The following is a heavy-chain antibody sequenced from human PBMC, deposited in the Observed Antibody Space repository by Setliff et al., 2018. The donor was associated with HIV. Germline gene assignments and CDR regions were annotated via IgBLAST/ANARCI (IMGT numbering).Heavy chain of an antibody. CDR3: AGGPGYCSGGTCYPGGWFDP. Sequence: PSETLSLTCTVSGGSISSSSYYWGWICQPPGKGLEWIGSIYYSGSTYYNPSLKSRVTISVDMSKNQFSLKLSSVTAADTAVYYCAGGPGYCSGGTCYPGGWFDPWGQGTLVTVSS. V-gene: IGHV4-39*07. J-gene: IGHJ5*02. CDR1: GGSISSSSYY. CDR2: IYYSGST. D-gene: IGHD2-15*01.